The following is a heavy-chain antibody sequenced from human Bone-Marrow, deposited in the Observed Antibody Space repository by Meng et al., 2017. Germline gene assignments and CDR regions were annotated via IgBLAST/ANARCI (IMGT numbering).Heavy chain of an antibody. Sequence: ASVKVSCKVSGYTLTELSMHWVRQAPGKGLEWMGGFDPEDGETIYAQKFQGRVTMTEDTSTDTAYMELSSLRAEDTAVYYCARDKAGIAVAGTPRYFDYWGQGTLVTVSS. J-gene: IGHJ4*02. D-gene: IGHD6-19*01. CDR2: FDPEDGET. CDR1: GYTLTELS. V-gene: IGHV1-24*01. CDR3: ARDKAGIAVAGTPRYFDY.